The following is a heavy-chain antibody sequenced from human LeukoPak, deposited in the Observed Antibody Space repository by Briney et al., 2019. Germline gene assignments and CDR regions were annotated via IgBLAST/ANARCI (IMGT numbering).Heavy chain of an antibody. V-gene: IGHV3-23*01. J-gene: IGHJ6*02. CDR2: ISGSGGST. CDR3: AKGGYGDYPVRRYYHYGMDV. CDR1: GFTFSSYA. Sequence: PGGSLRLSCAASGFTFSSYAMSWVRQAPGKGLEWVSAISGSGGSTYYADSVKGRFTISRDNSKNTLYLQMNSLRAEDTAVYYCAKGGYGDYPVRRYYHYGMDVWGQGTTVTVSS. D-gene: IGHD4-17*01.